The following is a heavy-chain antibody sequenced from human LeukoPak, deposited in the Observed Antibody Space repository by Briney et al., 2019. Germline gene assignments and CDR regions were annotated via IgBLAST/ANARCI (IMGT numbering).Heavy chain of an antibody. CDR2: ISDSGSSV. J-gene: IGHJ6*03. D-gene: IGHD1-1*01. V-gene: IGHV3-48*04. CDR1: GFTFSSYS. CDR3: ARDATTAIGTVYMDV. Sequence: PGGSLRLSCAASGFTFSSYSVNWVRQAPGKGLEWLSHISDSGSSVHYADSVKGRFTISRDNSKNSLYLEMNSLRVEDTAIYYCARDATTAIGTVYMDVWGKGTTVTISS.